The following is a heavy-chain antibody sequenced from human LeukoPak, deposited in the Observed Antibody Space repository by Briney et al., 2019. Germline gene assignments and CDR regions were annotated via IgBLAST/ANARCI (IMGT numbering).Heavy chain of an antibody. CDR2: ISGSGGST. D-gene: IGHD3-10*01. CDR1: GLSFSFYA. CDR3: AKTNLWFGELLSAFDY. J-gene: IGHJ4*02. V-gene: IGHV3-23*01. Sequence: PGGSLRLSCAASGLSFSFYAMSWVRQAPGKGLEWVSAISGSGGSTDYADSVKGRFTISRDNSKNTLYLQMNSLRAEDTAVYYCAKTNLWFGELLSAFDYWGQGTLVTVSS.